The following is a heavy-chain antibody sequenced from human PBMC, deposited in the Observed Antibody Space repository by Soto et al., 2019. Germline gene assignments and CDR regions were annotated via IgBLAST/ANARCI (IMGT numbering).Heavy chain of an antibody. Sequence: GASVKVSCKASGYTFTSYEINWVRQATGQGLEWMGWMNPYSGYTDYAQKFQGRVTMTRNTSITTAYMELSSLTSEVTAVYFCARRLAVAGKRFDPWGQGTLVTVSS. CDR3: ARRLAVAGKRFDP. D-gene: IGHD6-19*01. J-gene: IGHJ5*02. CDR1: GYTFTSYE. V-gene: IGHV1-8*01. CDR2: MNPYSGYT.